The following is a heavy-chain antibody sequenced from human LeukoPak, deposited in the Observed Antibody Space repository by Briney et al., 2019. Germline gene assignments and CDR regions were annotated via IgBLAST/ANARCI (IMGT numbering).Heavy chain of an antibody. CDR2: IYSGGST. CDR1: GFTVSSNY. CDR3: ATRGYSYGRSYYYYGMGV. D-gene: IGHD5-18*01. Sequence: GGSLRLSCAASGFTVSSNYMSWVRQAPGKGLEWVSVIYSGGSTYYADSVKGRFTISRHNSKNTLYLQMNSLRAEDTAVYYCATRGYSYGRSYYYYGMGVWGQGTTVTVSS. J-gene: IGHJ6*02. V-gene: IGHV3-53*04.